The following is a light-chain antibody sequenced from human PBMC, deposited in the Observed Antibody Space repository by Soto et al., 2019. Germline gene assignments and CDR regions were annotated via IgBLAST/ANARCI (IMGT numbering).Light chain of an antibody. Sequence: EIVLTQSPGTLSLSPGERATLSFRASQSVSSSYLAWYQQKPGQAPRLLIYGASSRASGIPDRFSGSGSGTDFARTISRLEPEDFAVYYCQQYGSSPRTFGQGTKVDIK. J-gene: IGKJ1*01. CDR2: GAS. CDR1: QSVSSSY. CDR3: QQYGSSPRT. V-gene: IGKV3-20*01.